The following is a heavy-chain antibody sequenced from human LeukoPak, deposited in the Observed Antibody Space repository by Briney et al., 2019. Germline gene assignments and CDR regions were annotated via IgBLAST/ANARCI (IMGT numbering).Heavy chain of an antibody. CDR2: ISGGGGST. CDR1: GFTFSSYA. V-gene: IGHV3-23*01. J-gene: IGHJ6*02. CDR3: GLGGVGATAYYYYGMDV. D-gene: IGHD1-26*01. Sequence: GGSLRLSCAASGFTFSSYAMSWVRQAPGKGLEWVSAISGGGGSTYYADSVKGRFTISRDNSKNTLYLQMNSLRAEDTAVYYCGLGGVGATAYYYYGMDVWGQGTTVTVSS.